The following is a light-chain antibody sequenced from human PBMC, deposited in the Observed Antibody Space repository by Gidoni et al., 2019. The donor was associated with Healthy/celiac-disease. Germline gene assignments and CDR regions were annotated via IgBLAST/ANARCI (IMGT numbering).Light chain of an antibody. J-gene: IGLJ1*01. V-gene: IGLV2-11*01. CDR1: SSDVGGYNY. Sequence: QSALTQPRSVSGSPGQSVTISCTGTSSDVGGYNYVSWYQQHPGKAPKLMIYVVSKRPSGVPDRFSGSKSGNTASLTISGLQAEDEADYYCCSYAGSYTFVYVFGTGTKVTVL. CDR3: CSYAGSYTFVYV. CDR2: VVS.